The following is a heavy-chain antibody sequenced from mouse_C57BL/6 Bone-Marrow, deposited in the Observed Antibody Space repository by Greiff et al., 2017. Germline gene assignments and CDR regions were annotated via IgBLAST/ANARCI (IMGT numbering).Heavy chain of an antibody. CDR2: IDPENGDT. CDR1: GFNIKDDY. J-gene: IGHJ4*01. CDR3: TTGEKGYAMDY. Sequence: VQLQQSGAELVRPGASVKLSCTASGFNIKDDYMHWVKQRPEQGLEWIGGIDPENGDTEYASKFQGKATITADTSSNTAYLQLSSLTSEDTAVYYCTTGEKGYAMDYWGQGTSVTVSS. V-gene: IGHV14-4*01.